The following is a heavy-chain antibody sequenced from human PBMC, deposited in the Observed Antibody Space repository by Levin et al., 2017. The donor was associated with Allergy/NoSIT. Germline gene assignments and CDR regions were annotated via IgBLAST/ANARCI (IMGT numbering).Heavy chain of an antibody. J-gene: IGHJ4*02. D-gene: IGHD2-15*01. V-gene: IGHV3-15*01. CDR1: GFTFSNAW. Sequence: GESLKISCAASGFTFSNAWMSWVRQAPGKGLEWVGRIKSKTDGGTTDYAAPVKGRFTISRDDSKNTLYLQMNSLKTEDTAVYYCTTFPYCSGGSCYFEDYWGQGTLVTVSS. CDR3: TTFPYCSGGSCYFEDY. CDR2: IKSKTDGGTT.